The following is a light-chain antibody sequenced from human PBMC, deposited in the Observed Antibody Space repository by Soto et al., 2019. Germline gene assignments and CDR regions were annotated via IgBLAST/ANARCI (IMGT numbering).Light chain of an antibody. J-gene: IGLJ1*01. CDR2: AVT. V-gene: IGLV2-8*01. Sequence: QSALTQPPSASGSPGQSVTISCTGSSSDVGGYDYVSWYQQHPGKAPKLMIYAVTEGPSGVPDRFSGSKSGNTASLTVSGLQAEDEADYYCSSYAASNIPYVFGTGTKVTVL. CDR3: SSYAASNIPYV. CDR1: SSDVGGYDY.